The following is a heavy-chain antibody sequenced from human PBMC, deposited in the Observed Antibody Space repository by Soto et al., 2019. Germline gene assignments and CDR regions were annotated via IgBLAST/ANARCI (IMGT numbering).Heavy chain of an antibody. V-gene: IGHV3-7*01. CDR2: IKQDGSEK. J-gene: IGHJ6*02. CDR1: GFTFSSYW. Sequence: EVQLVESGGGLVQPGGSLRLSCAASGFTFSSYWMSWVRQAPGKGLEWVANIKQDGSEKYYVDSVKGRFTISGDNAKNALYQQMNGLRAEDTAVYYCARDSIAVARIYYYYDGMDVWGQGTTVTVSS. D-gene: IGHD6-19*01. CDR3: ARDSIAVARIYYYYDGMDV.